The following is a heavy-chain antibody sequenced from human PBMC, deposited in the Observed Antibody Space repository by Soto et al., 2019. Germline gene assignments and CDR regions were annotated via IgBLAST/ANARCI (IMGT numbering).Heavy chain of an antibody. CDR2: TYPGDSDT. D-gene: IGHD2-15*01. CDR1: GYSFTGYW. Sequence: GESLKISCKGSGYSFTGYWIGWVRQMPGKGLEWMGITYPGDSDTRYSPSFQGQVTISADKSISTAYLQWSSLKASDTAMYYCARPRQFELAATPHWFDPWGQGTLVTVSS. J-gene: IGHJ5*02. CDR3: ARPRQFELAATPHWFDP. V-gene: IGHV5-51*01.